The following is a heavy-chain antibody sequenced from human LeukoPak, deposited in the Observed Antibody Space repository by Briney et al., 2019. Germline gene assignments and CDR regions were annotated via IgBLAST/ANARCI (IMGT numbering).Heavy chain of an antibody. Sequence: GGSLRLSCAASGFTFSSYDMSWVRQAPGKGLEWLSYISSSSSTIYYADSVKGRFTISRDNAKNSLYLQMNSLRDEDTAVYYCARGPMVRGLTTFDYWGQGTLVTVSS. CDR1: GFTFSSYD. V-gene: IGHV3-48*02. J-gene: IGHJ4*02. CDR2: ISSSSSTI. CDR3: ARGPMVRGLTTFDY. D-gene: IGHD3-10*01.